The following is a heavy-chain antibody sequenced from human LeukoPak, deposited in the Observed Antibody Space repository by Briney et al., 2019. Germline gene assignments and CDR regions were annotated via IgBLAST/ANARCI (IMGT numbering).Heavy chain of an antibody. CDR3: AGAALIERYDY. V-gene: IGHV4-34*01. J-gene: IGHJ4*02. CDR2: INHSGST. Sequence: SETLSLTCSVYGGSFSGYYWSWIRQPPGKGLEWIGEINHSGSTNYNPSLKSRVTISVDTSKNQFSLKPSSVTAADTAVYCCAGAALIERYDYWGQGTLVTVSS. D-gene: IGHD3-22*01. CDR1: GGSFSGYY.